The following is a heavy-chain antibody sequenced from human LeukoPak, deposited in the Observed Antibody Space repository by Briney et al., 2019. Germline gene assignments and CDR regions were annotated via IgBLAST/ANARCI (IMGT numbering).Heavy chain of an antibody. D-gene: IGHD1-1*01. Sequence: GGSLRLSCTASGFTFGDYAMTWFRQAPGKGLEWVANIKQDGSKKYYVDSVKGRFTISRDNAKNSLYLQMNSLRAEDTAVYYCATYNWNTGWFDPWGQGTLVTVSS. J-gene: IGHJ5*02. CDR3: ATYNWNTGWFDP. CDR2: IKQDGSKK. V-gene: IGHV3-7*01. CDR1: GFTFGDYA.